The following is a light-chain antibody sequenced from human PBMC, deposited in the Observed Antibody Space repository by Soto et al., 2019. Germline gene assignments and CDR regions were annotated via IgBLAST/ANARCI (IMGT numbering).Light chain of an antibody. CDR3: QVYHSSTVV. CDR2: RDT. V-gene: IGLV3-9*01. Sequence: SSELTQPLSVSVALGQTARIICGGNNIGSKNVHWYQLNPGQAPVLVIYRDTNRPSGIPERFSGSNSGNTATLAISGAQAGDDGDYYCQVYHSSTVVFGGGTKLTVL. CDR1: NIGSKN. J-gene: IGLJ3*02.